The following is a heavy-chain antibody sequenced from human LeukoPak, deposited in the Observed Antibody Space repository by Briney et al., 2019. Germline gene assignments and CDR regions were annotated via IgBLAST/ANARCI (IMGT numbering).Heavy chain of an antibody. CDR3: GSGSYYRITH. CDR2: ISAYNGNT. J-gene: IGHJ4*02. D-gene: IGHD3-10*01. CDR1: GYTFTSYG. V-gene: IGHV1-18*01. Sequence: ASVKVSCKASGYTFTSYGISWVRQAPGQGLEWMGWISAYNGNTNYAQKFQGRITMTTDTSTSTAYMELRSLRSDDTAVYYCGSGSYYRITHWGQGTLVTVSS.